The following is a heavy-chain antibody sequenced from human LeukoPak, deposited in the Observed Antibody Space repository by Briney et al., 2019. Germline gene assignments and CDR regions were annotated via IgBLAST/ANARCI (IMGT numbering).Heavy chain of an antibody. CDR3: TTSYGVFDY. CDR2: IKEDGSEK. J-gene: IGHJ4*02. V-gene: IGHV3-7*01. CDR1: GGSISSHY. Sequence: ETLSLTCTVSGGSISSHYWSWIRQSPGKGLEWVANIKEDGSEKYYVDSVKGRFTISRDNAKNSLYLQMSSLRAEDTAVYYCTTSYGVFDYWGQGTLVTVSS. D-gene: IGHD2/OR15-2a*01.